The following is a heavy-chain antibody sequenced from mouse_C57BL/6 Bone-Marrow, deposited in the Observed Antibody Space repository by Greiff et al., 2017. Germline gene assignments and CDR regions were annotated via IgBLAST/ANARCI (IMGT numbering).Heavy chain of an antibody. J-gene: IGHJ4*01. D-gene: IGHD5-1*01. CDR3: AREYYYAMDY. V-gene: IGHV1-64*01. CDR1: GYTFTSYR. CDR2: IHPNSGST. Sequence: QVQLKQPGAELVKPGASVQLSCKASGYTFTSYRMHWVKQRPGQGLAWIGMIHPNSGSTNYTEKFKSKDTLTVDKASSTAYMQLSSLTSEDSAVYYCAREYYYAMDYWGQGTSVTVSS.